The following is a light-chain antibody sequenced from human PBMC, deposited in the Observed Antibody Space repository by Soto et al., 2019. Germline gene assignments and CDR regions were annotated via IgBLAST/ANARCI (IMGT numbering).Light chain of an antibody. Sequence: EIVMTQSPATLSVSPGERATLSCRASRSIGSNLAWYQQKPGQAPRLLIYGASTRATDIPARFSGSGSGTEFALTISSLQSEDFAVYYCQQYNNWQTFGQGTKVDIK. CDR1: RSIGSN. CDR2: GAS. V-gene: IGKV3D-15*01. J-gene: IGKJ2*01. CDR3: QQYNNWQT.